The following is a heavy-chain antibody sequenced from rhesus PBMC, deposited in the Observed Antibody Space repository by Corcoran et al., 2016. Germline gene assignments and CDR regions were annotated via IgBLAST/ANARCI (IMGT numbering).Heavy chain of an antibody. V-gene: IGHV4-147*01. CDR2: IYSSRRNP. D-gene: IGHD3-3*01. Sequence: QVQLQESGPGLLKPSDTLSLTCAVSGGSISSNYWSWIRQSPGKGLKWIGSIYSSRRNPYYNPSLKSRVTISTDTSKNQFSLKLSYVTAADTAVYYCARVRGRPNIWTGYDYWGQGVLVTVSS. J-gene: IGHJ4*01. CDR1: GGSISSNY. CDR3: ARVRGRPNIWTGYDY.